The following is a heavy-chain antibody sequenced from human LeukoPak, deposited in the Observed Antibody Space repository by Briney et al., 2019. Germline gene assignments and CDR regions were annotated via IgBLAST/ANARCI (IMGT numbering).Heavy chain of an antibody. Sequence: GASVKVSCKASGGTFSSYAISWVRQAPGQGLEWMGGIIPIFGTANYAQKFQGRVTITTDESTSTAYMELSSLRSEDTAAYYCARGYFDWLPYFLDYWGQGTLVTVSS. J-gene: IGHJ4*02. CDR2: IIPIFGTA. D-gene: IGHD3-9*01. V-gene: IGHV1-69*05. CDR3: ARGYFDWLPYFLDY. CDR1: GGTFSSYA.